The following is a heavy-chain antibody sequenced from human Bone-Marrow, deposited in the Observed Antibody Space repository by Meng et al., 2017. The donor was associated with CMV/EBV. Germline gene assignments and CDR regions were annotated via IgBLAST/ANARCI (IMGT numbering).Heavy chain of an antibody. CDR1: GGSIGTDNW. V-gene: IGHV4-4*02. CDR2: IFHSGST. D-gene: IGHD3-16*01. J-gene: IGHJ4*02. Sequence: CDISGGSIGTDNWWSWVRPPPGKGLEWIGEIFHSGSTNYNPSLKSRVTISVDNSKSQFSLDLSSVTAADTAVYYCARNGGGGFYLDSWGQGTLVTVSS. CDR3: ARNGGGGFYLDS.